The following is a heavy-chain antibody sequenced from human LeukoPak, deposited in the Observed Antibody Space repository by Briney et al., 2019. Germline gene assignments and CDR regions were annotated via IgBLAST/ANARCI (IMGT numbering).Heavy chain of an antibody. CDR1: GGSISSGSYY. D-gene: IGHD2-2*01. CDR3: ARDLGSSTSRR. CDR2: IYTSGST. V-gene: IGHV4-61*02. J-gene: IGHJ4*02. Sequence: PSETLSLTCTVSGGSISSGSYYWSWIRQPAGKGLEWIGRIYTSGSTNYNPSLKSRVTISVDTSKNQFSLKLSSVTAADTAVYYCARDLGSSTSRRWGQGTLVTVSS.